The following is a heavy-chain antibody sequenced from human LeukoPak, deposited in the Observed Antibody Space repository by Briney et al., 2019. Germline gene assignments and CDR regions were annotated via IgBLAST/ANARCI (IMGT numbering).Heavy chain of an antibody. J-gene: IGHJ4*02. CDR3: ARASRGSYHFDH. CDR2: INMDGTTI. V-gene: IGHV3-74*01. CDR1: GFTFSTYW. D-gene: IGHD1-26*01. Sequence: HPGGSLRLSCAASGFTFSTYWMHWVRQSPGKGLVWVSRINMDGTTISYAGSVEGRFTISRDNAKNTLYLQMNSLRAEDTAVYYCARASRGSYHFDHWGQGALVTVSS.